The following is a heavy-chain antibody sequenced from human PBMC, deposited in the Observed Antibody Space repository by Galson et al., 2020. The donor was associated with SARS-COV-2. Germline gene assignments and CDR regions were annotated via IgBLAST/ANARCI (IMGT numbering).Heavy chain of an antibody. Sequence: GESLKISCKGSVYNFPTYLIAWVRQMPGKGLEWMGVIYPADSDTRYSPPCHGQVTISADKSTRTAYRQWSSLRASDTAIYYCAGGPEWLRAWLDYWRQGTLVTVSS. V-gene: IGHV5-51*01. CDR2: IYPADSDT. J-gene: IGHJ4*02. CDR1: VYNFPTYL. D-gene: IGHD3-3*01. CDR3: AGGPEWLRAWLDY.